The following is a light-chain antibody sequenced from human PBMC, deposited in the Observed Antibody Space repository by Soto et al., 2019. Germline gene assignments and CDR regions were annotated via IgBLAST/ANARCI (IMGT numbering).Light chain of an antibody. J-gene: IGKJ3*01. CDR2: GAS. Sequence: EIVMTQSPATLSVSPGERAALCCRASQSVSSNLAWYQQKPDQAPRLLIYGASTRATGIPARFSGSGSGTEFTLTISSLQSEDFAVYYCQQYNNWPPFTFGPGTKVDIK. CDR3: QQYNNWPPFT. CDR1: QSVSSN. V-gene: IGKV3-15*01.